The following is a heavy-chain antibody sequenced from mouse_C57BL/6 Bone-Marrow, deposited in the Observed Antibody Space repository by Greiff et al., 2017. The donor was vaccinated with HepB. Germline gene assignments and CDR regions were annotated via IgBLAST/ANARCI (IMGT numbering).Heavy chain of an antibody. CDR1: GYTFTSYW. D-gene: IGHD1-1*01. CDR3: ARWATYGSSYDY. Sequence: VQLQQPGAELVKPGASVKLSCKASGYTFTSYWMHWVKQRPGQGLEWIGMIHPNSGSTNYNEKFKGKATLTVDKSSSTAYMELNSLTSEDSAVYYCARWATYGSSYDYWGQGTTLTVSS. V-gene: IGHV1-64*01. CDR2: IHPNSGST. J-gene: IGHJ2*01.